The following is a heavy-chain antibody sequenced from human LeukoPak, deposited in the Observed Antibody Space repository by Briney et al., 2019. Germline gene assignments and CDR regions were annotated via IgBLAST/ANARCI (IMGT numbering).Heavy chain of an antibody. D-gene: IGHD5-18*01. CDR2: ISAYNGNT. CDR1: GYTFTSYG. CDR3: AREWVNVDTAMVTFDY. J-gene: IGHJ4*02. Sequence: ASVTVSCKASGYTFTSYGISWVRQAPGQGLEWMGWISAYNGNTNYAQKLQGRVTMTTDTSTSTAYMELRSLRSDDTAVYYCAREWVNVDTAMVTFDYWGQGTLVTVSS. V-gene: IGHV1-18*01.